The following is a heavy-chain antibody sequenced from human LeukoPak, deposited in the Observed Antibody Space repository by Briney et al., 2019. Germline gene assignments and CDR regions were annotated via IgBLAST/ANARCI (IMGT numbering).Heavy chain of an antibody. J-gene: IGHJ4*02. Sequence: PGGSLRLSCAASGFTFSSYAVHWVRQAPGKGLEWVAAISYDGSHKYYADSVKGRFTISRDNSQNTLYLQMNSLRAEDTAVYYCARAESGYYDSCISDWGQGALVTVSS. V-gene: IGHV3-30-3*01. D-gene: IGHD3-22*01. CDR3: ARAESGYYDSCISD. CDR1: GFTFSSYA. CDR2: ISYDGSHK.